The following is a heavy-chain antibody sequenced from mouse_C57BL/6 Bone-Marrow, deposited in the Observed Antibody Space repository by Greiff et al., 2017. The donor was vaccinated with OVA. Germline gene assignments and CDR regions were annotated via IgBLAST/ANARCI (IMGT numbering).Heavy chain of an antibody. J-gene: IGHJ4*01. CDR2: IWSDGST. CDR1: GFSLTSYG. CDR3: ARQNYYGNYYAMDY. D-gene: IGHD1-1*01. Sequence: VQRVESGPGLVAPSQSLSITCTVSGFSLTSYGVHWVRQPPGKGLEWLVVIWSDGSTTYNSALKSRLSISKDNSKSQVFLKMNSLQTDDTAMYYCARQNYYGNYYAMDYWGQGTSVTVSS. V-gene: IGHV2-6-1*01.